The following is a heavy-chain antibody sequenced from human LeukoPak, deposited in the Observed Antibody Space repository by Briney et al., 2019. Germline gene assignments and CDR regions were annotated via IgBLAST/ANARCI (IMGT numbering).Heavy chain of an antibody. CDR3: ARMAVAFGNY. D-gene: IGHD6-19*01. Sequence: PGGSLRLSCAASGFTFSDYYMSWIRQAPGKGLEWVANVKHDGSETYYVDSVKGRFTISRDNAKNSLYLQMNSLRAEDTAVYYCARMAVAFGNYWGQGTLVTVSS. J-gene: IGHJ4*02. CDR2: VKHDGSET. CDR1: GFTFSDYY. V-gene: IGHV3-7*01.